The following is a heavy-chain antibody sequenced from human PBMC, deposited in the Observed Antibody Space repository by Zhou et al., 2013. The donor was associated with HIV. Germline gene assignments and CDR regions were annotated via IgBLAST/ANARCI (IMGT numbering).Heavy chain of an antibody. Sequence: QVQLVQSGGEVKKPGSSVKVSCKGSGDSFNRYAISWVRQAPGQGLEWMGGVIPLFGSVDYAQRFQGTVTITTDKSTSTAYMELSSLKSEDTAVYYCASCVVPPGTSYYYYMDVWGKGTTVTVSS. D-gene: IGHD2-2*01. CDR2: VIPLFGSV. J-gene: IGHJ6*03. CDR1: GDSFNRYA. V-gene: IGHV1-69*05. CDR3: ASCVVPPGTSYYYYMDV.